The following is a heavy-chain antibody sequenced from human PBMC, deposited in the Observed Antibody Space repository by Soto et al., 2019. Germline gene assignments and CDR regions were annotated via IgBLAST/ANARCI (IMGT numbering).Heavy chain of an antibody. Sequence: SETLSLTCTVSGGSISSGGYYWSWIRQHPGKGLEWIGYIYYSGSTYYNPSLKSRVTISVDTSKNQFSLKLSSVTAADTAVYYCARGKLWFGESYGMDVWGQGTTVTVSS. CDR1: GGSISSGGYY. V-gene: IGHV4-31*03. D-gene: IGHD3-10*01. CDR2: IYYSGST. J-gene: IGHJ6*02. CDR3: ARGKLWFGESYGMDV.